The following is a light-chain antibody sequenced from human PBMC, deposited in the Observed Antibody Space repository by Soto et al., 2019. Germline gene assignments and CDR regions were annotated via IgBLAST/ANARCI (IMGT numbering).Light chain of an antibody. CDR1: SSDVGGYNY. CDR2: DVS. Sequence: QSALTQPASVSGSPGQSITISCTGTSSDVGGYNYVSWYQQHPGKAPKLMIYDVSNRPAGVSNRFSGSKSGNTASLTISGPQAEDEADYYCSSYTSSSGVFGGGTKLTVL. CDR3: SSYTSSSGV. J-gene: IGLJ2*01. V-gene: IGLV2-14*01.